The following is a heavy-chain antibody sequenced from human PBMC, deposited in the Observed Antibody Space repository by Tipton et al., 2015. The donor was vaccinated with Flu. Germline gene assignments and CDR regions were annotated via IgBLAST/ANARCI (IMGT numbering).Heavy chain of an antibody. CDR3: AKEGGSVRAQGDALDI. Sequence: SLRLSCAASGFTFSSYGMHWVRQAPGKGLEWVAVILYDGSNKYHADSVKGRFTISRDNSENTLYLQMNSLRAEDTAVYYCAKEGGSVRAQGDALDIWGQGTMVTVSS. D-gene: IGHD1-26*01. CDR1: GFTFSSYG. CDR2: ILYDGSNK. V-gene: IGHV3-30*18. J-gene: IGHJ3*02.